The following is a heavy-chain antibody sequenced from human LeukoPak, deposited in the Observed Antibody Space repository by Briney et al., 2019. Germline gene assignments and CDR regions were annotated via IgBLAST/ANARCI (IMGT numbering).Heavy chain of an antibody. CDR3: AKSGGSYYWFDY. CDR2: ISGGGGST. D-gene: IGHD1-26*01. Sequence: SGGSLRLSCAASGFTFSSYAMSWVRQAPGKGLEWISAISGGGGSTYYADSVKGRFTISRDNSKSTLYLQVNSLRAEDTAVYYCAKSGGSYYWFDYWGQGTLVTVSS. V-gene: IGHV3-23*01. J-gene: IGHJ4*02. CDR1: GFTFSSYA.